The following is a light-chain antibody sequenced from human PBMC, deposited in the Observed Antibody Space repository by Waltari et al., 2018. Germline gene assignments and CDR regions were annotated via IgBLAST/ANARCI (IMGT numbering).Light chain of an antibody. Sequence: QSALTQPRSVSGSPGQSVTISCTGTSSDVGGYNYVSWYQQHPGKAPKLMIYVVNKRPAGVPDRFSGSKSGNTASRTISGLQAEDEADYYCCSYAGSYVVFGGGTKLTVL. V-gene: IGLV2-11*01. J-gene: IGLJ2*01. CDR1: SSDVGGYNY. CDR3: CSYAGSYVV. CDR2: VVN.